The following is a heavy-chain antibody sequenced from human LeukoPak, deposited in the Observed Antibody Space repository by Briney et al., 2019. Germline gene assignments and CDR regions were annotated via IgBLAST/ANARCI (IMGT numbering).Heavy chain of an antibody. D-gene: IGHD3-22*01. V-gene: IGHV1-18*01. CDR2: ISAYNGNT. CDR3: ARASPCYYDSSVPYYFDY. J-gene: IGHJ4*02. CDR1: GYTFTSYG. Sequence: ASVKVSCKASGYTFTSYGISWVRQAPGQGLEWMGWISAYNGNTNYAQKLQGRVTMTTDTSTSTAYMELRSLRSDDTAVYYCARASPCYYDSSVPYYFDYWGQGTLVTVSS.